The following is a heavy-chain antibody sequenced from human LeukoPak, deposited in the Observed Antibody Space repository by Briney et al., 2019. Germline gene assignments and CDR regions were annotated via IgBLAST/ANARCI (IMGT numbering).Heavy chain of an antibody. Sequence: GASVKVSCKASGYTFTDYFMHWVRQAPGQGLEWMGWINPNSGGTHYAQKFQGRVTMTRDTSISTAYMELSRLRSDDTAVYYCARDPGYSSPRGDYWGQGTPVTVSS. CDR3: ARDPGYSSPRGDY. V-gene: IGHV1-2*02. CDR1: GYTFTDYF. D-gene: IGHD5-18*01. CDR2: INPNSGGT. J-gene: IGHJ4*02.